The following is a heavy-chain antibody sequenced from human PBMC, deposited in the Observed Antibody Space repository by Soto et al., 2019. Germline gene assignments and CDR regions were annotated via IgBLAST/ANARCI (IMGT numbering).Heavy chain of an antibody. Sequence: ASETLSLTCTVSGGSVSSGSYYWSWIRQPPGKGLEWIGYIYYSGSTNYNPSLKSRVTISVDTSKNQFSLKLSSVTAADTAVYYCARGFVGATREYYYYYGMDVWGQGTTVTVSS. CDR1: GGSVSSGSYY. CDR3: ARGFVGATREYYYYYGMDV. J-gene: IGHJ6*02. V-gene: IGHV4-61*01. CDR2: IYYSGST. D-gene: IGHD1-26*01.